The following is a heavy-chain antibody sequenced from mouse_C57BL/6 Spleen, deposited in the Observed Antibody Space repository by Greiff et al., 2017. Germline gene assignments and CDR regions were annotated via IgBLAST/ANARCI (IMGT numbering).Heavy chain of an antibody. CDR1: GYSITSGYY. CDR3: ARSYSNYDAMDY. Sequence: DVQLQESGPGLVKPSQSLSLTCSVTGYSITSGYYWNWIRQFPGNKLEWMGYISYDGSNNYNPSLKNRIPITRDTSKNQFFLKLNSVTTEDTATYYCARSYSNYDAMDYWGQGTSVTVSS. D-gene: IGHD2-5*01. V-gene: IGHV3-6*01. CDR2: ISYDGSN. J-gene: IGHJ4*01.